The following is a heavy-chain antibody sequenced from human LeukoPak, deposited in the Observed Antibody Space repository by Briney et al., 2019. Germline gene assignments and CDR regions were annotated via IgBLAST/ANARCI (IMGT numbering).Heavy chain of an antibody. CDR2: ISSSSSYI. CDR3: ARGQPYGSGTSKTLDY. D-gene: IGHD3-10*01. V-gene: IGHV3-21*01. Sequence: PGGSLRLSCAASGFTFSSYSMNWVRQAPGKGLEWVSSISSSSSYIYYADSVKGRFTISRDNAKNSLYLQMNSLRAEDTAVYYCARGQPYGSGTSKTLDYWGQGTLVTVSS. J-gene: IGHJ4*02. CDR1: GFTFSSYS.